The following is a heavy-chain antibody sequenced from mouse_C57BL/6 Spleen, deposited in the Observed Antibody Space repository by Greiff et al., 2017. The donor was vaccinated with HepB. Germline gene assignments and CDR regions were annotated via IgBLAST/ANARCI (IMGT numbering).Heavy chain of an antibody. Sequence: EVQGVESGGGLVKPGGSLKLSCAASGFTFSDYGMHWVRQAPEKGLEWVAYISSGSSTIYYADTVKGRFTISRDNAKNTLFLQMTSLRSEDTAMYSSSRSKYYGSSTGLDYWGQGTLVTVSA. J-gene: IGHJ3*01. CDR1: GFTFSDYG. CDR2: ISSGSSTI. V-gene: IGHV5-17*01. D-gene: IGHD1-1*01. CDR3: SRSKYYGSSTGLDY.